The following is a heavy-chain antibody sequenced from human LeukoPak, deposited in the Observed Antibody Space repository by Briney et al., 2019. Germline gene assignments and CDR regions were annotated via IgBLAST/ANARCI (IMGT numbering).Heavy chain of an antibody. CDR1: GGSISSYY. CDR2: IYTSGST. CDR3: ARDVYYYDSSGYYPDY. V-gene: IGHV4-4*07. J-gene: IGHJ4*02. Sequence: KPSETLSLTCTVSGGSISSYYCSWIRQPAGKGLEWIGRIYTSGSTNYNPSLKSRVTMSVDTSKNQFSLKLSSVTAADTAVYYCARDVYYYDSSGYYPDYWGQGTLVTVSS. D-gene: IGHD3-22*01.